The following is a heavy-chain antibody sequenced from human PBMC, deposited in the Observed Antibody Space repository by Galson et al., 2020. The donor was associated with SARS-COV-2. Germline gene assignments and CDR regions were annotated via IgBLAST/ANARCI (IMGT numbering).Heavy chain of an antibody. V-gene: IGHV3-48*02. J-gene: IGHJ4*02. Sequence: GESLKISCAASGFTFSSYSMNWVRQAPGKGLEWVSYISSSSSTIYHADSVKGRFTISRDKAKNSLYLQMNSLRDEDTAVYYCARDDGYYGSGSYLGYWGQGTLVTVSS. CDR3: ARDDGYYGSGSYLGY. CDR2: ISSSSSTI. CDR1: GFTFSSYS. D-gene: IGHD3-10*01.